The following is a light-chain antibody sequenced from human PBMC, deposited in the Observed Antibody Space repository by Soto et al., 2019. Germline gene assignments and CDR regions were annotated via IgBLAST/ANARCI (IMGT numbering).Light chain of an antibody. V-gene: IGLV1-36*01. CDR3: AAWDDSLNGYV. Sequence: QSVLTQPPSVSEAPRQRVTISCSGSSSNIGNNAVNWYQQLPGKAPKLLIYYDDLLPSGVSDRFSGSKSGTSASLAISGPQYEDEADYYCAAWDDSLNGYVFGTGTKVTVL. CDR1: SSNIGNNA. J-gene: IGLJ1*01. CDR2: YDD.